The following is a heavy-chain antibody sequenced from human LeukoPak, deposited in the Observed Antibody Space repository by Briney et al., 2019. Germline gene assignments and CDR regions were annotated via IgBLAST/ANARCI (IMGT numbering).Heavy chain of an antibody. J-gene: IGHJ4*02. CDR2: ISSSSSYI. Sequence: GGSLRLSCAASGFTFSSYSMNWVRQAPGKGLEWVSSISSSSSYIYYADSVKGRFTISRDNSKNTLYLQMNSLRAEDTAVYYCAKDGHTMAKQKMGMIGAVAAPGYWGQGTLVTVSS. V-gene: IGHV3-21*01. D-gene: IGHD6-19*01. CDR3: AKDGHTMAKQKMGMIGAVAAPGY. CDR1: GFTFSSYS.